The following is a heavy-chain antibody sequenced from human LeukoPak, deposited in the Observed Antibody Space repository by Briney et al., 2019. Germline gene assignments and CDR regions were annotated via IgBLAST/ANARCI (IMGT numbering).Heavy chain of an antibody. CDR3: ARGRDESLCHGGSCYRLDY. CDR2: INHSGST. CDR1: GGSFSGYY. Sequence: PSETLSLTCAVYGGSFSGYYWSWIRQPPGKGLEWIGEINHSGSTNYNPSLKSRVTISVDTSKNQFSLKLSSVTAADTAVYYCARGRDESLCHGGSCYRLDYWGQGTLVTVSS. J-gene: IGHJ4*02. V-gene: IGHV4-34*01. D-gene: IGHD2-15*01.